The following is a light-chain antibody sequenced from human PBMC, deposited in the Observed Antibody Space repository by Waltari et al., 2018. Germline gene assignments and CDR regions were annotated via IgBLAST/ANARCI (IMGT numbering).Light chain of an antibody. V-gene: IGKV3-20*01. Sequence: EIVLTQSPGTLSLSPGERATLSCRASQTISGSWLTWYQQKPGQAPRLVIYGASIRATAIPDRFSGSGSGTDFTLTISRLEPEDFAVYYCQQYDGSSVTLGGGTKVEIK. CDR1: QTISGSW. J-gene: IGKJ4*01. CDR2: GAS. CDR3: QQYDGSSVT.